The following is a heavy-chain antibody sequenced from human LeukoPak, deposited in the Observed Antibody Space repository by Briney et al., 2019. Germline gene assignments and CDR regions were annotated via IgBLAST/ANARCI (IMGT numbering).Heavy chain of an antibody. CDR1: GGSFSGYY. V-gene: IGHV4-34*01. CDR2: INHSGST. Sequence: PSETLSLTCAVYGGSFSGYYWSWIRQPPGKGLEWIGEINHSGSTNYNPSLKSRVTISVDTSKNQFSLKLSSVTAADTAVYYCAFTVTTLYYYYMDVWGKGTTVTISS. J-gene: IGHJ6*03. D-gene: IGHD4-17*01. CDR3: AFTVTTLYYYYMDV.